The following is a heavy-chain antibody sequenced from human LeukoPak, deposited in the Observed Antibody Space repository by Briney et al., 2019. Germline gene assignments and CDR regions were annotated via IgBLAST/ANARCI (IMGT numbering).Heavy chain of an antibody. CDR1: GFTFSSYA. V-gene: IGHV3-23*01. D-gene: IGHD3-22*01. Sequence: GGSLRLSCAASGFTFSSYAMSWVRRAPGKGLEWVSVISVSGGSTYYADSVKGRFTISRDNSKNTLYLQMNSLRAEDTAVYYCARRVVVIRYFDDWGQGTLVTVSS. CDR3: ARRVVVIRYFDD. CDR2: ISVSGGST. J-gene: IGHJ4*02.